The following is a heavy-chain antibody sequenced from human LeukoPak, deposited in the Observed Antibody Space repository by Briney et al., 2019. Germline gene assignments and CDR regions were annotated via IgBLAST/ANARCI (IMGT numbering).Heavy chain of an antibody. CDR2: IGPRNGDT. Sequence: ASVKVSRKASGYTFTGYYLHWVRQAPGLGLEWMGWIGPRNGDTSYAQKFQGRVTMTWDTSISTVYMELSGLTSDDTAVYYCTGDGWFGDLQYSHRNWFDPWGQGALVTVSS. D-gene: IGHD3-10*01. J-gene: IGHJ5*02. CDR3: TGDGWFGDLQYSHRNWFDP. V-gene: IGHV1-2*02. CDR1: GYTFTGYY.